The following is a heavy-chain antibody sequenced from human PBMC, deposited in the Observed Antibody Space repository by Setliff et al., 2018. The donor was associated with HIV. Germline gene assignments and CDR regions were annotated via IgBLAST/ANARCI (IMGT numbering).Heavy chain of an antibody. Sequence: GGSLRLSCAASGFNFSSHTMNWIRQAPGKGLEWVSSISSTGTYIYYADSMKGRFTISRDNSKNTLYLQMNSLRAEDKAVYYCAKRMVVVITKSLGYWGQGTLVTVSS. CDR3: AKRMVVVITKSLGY. V-gene: IGHV3-21*04. CDR1: GFNFSSHT. D-gene: IGHD3-22*01. CDR2: ISSTGTYI. J-gene: IGHJ4*02.